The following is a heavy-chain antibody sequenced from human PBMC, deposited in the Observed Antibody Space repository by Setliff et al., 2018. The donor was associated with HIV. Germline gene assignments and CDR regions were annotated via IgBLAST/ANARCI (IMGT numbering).Heavy chain of an antibody. CDR1: GYTFNNYY. CDR3: ARGPAWVGGSYHFDH. V-gene: IGHV1-46*02. D-gene: IGHD1-26*01. Sequence: ASVKVSCKASGYTFNNYYMHWVRQAPGQGLEWMGIINPSDNRTYYAQKFQGRGTMTRDTSTSSVYMELRSLRSEDTAVYDCARGPAWVGGSYHFDHWGLGTLVTVSS. CDR2: INPSDNRT. J-gene: IGHJ4*02.